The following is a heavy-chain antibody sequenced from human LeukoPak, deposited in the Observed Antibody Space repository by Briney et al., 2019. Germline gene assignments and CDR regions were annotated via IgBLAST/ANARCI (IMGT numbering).Heavy chain of an antibody. D-gene: IGHD3-9*01. CDR1: GFTFSNYA. J-gene: IGHJ4*02. Sequence: GGSLRLSCVATGFTFSNYAMSWVRQAPGKRLEWVSAVTGRGGSTYYADSVKGRFTISRDNSRNTLFLQMNSLRAEDTAIYYCAKWGDFDILTGYYVSDFWGQGTLVTVSS. CDR3: AKWGDFDILTGYYVSDF. CDR2: VTGRGGST. V-gene: IGHV3-23*01.